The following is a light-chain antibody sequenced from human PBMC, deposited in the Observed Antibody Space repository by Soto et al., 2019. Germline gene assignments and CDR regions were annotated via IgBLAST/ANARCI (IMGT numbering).Light chain of an antibody. CDR3: SSYTSSSPYVV. CDR2: DVS. V-gene: IGLV2-14*01. CDR1: SSDVGGYNY. J-gene: IGLJ2*01. Sequence: QSALTQPASVSGSPGQSITISCTGTSSDVGGYNYVSWYQQHPGKAPKLMIYDVSNRPSGVSNRFSGPKSGNTAPLTISGLQAEDEADYYCSSYTSSSPYVVFGGGTKLTV.